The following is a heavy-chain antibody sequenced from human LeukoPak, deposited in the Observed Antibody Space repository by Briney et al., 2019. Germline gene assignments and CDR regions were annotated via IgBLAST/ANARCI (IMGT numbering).Heavy chain of an antibody. J-gene: IGHJ4*02. CDR1: GGSMSSYY. CDR2: IYYSGTT. V-gene: IGHV4-59*08. D-gene: IGHD6-13*01. Sequence: SETLSLTCTVSGGSMSSYYWSWIRQSPRTGLEWIGYIYYSGTTNNNPSLKSRVTISVDTSKSQFSLKLSSVTAADTAIYYCARRSLRNSSWDSWGQGTLVTVSS. CDR3: ARRSLRNSSWDS.